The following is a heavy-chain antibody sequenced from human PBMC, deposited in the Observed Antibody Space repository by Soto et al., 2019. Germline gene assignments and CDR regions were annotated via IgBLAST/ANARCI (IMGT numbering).Heavy chain of an antibody. J-gene: IGHJ4*02. D-gene: IGHD1-26*01. CDR2: IWYDGNNQ. CDR3: AREGSDYANDY. V-gene: IGHV3-33*01. Sequence: QVQLVESGGAVVQPGGSLRLSCAASRFTFSDYVMHWVRQAPGKGLEWVAVIWYDGNNQYHADSVKGRFTISRDNSKSTLYLQMNSLRVEDTAVSYCAREGSDYANDYWGQGTLVTVSS. CDR1: RFTFSDYV.